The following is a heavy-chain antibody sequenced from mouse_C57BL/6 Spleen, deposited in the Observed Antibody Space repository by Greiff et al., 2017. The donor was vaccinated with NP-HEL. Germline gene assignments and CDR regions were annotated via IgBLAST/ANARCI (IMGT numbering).Heavy chain of an antibody. V-gene: IGHV5-17*01. CDR2: ISSGSSTI. CDR1: GFTFSDYG. Sequence: EVKLVESGGGLVKPGGSLKLSCAASGFTFSDYGMHWVRQAPEKGLEWVAYISSGSSTIYYADTVKGRFTISRDNAQNTLFLQMTSLRSEDTAMYYCARLSYGPAWGYFDVWGTGTTVTVSS. D-gene: IGHD1-1*01. CDR3: ARLSYGPAWGYFDV. J-gene: IGHJ1*03.